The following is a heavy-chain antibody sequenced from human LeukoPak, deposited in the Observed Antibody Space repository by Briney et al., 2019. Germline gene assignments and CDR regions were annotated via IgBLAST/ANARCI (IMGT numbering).Heavy chain of an antibody. D-gene: IGHD6-6*01. CDR3: ARAARRGGVYYYMDV. J-gene: IGHJ6*03. CDR1: GFIFSDYY. V-gene: IGHV3-11*04. CDR2: ISISGNTI. Sequence: GGSLRLSCAASGFIFSDYYMSWIRQAPGKGLEWVSYISISGNTIYYADSVKGRFTISRDNAKNSLYLQMNSLRAEDTAVYYCARAARRGGVYYYMDVWGKGTTVTVSS.